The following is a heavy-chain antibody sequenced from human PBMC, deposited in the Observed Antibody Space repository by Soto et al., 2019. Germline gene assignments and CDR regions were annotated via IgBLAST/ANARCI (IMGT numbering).Heavy chain of an antibody. CDR3: AKDSRVATLDGFDV. CDR2: ISGSSGST. Sequence: PGGSLRLSCAASGFTFGSYGMTWVRQAPGKGLEWVSVISGSSGSTNYADSVKGRFTISRHNFKNMLYLQMDSLRADDTAVYYCAKDSRVATLDGFDVWGQGTMVTVSS. J-gene: IGHJ3*01. D-gene: IGHD5-12*01. CDR1: GFTFGSYG. V-gene: IGHV3-23*01.